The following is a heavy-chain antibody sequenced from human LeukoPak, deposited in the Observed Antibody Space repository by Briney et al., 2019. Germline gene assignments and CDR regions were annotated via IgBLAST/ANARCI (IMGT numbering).Heavy chain of an antibody. J-gene: IGHJ3*01. CDR3: WGTDKTGPETFDV. CDR1: ELTFSTYE. Sequence: PGGSLRLSCEASELTFSTYEMNWVRQAPGKGLEWIAYIMGGGRVIYYKDSVKGRFIISRDNAKKSLFLQMNSLRVEDTAVYYCWGTDKTGPETFDVWGLGTMVTVSS. CDR2: IMGGGRVI. D-gene: IGHD3-16*01. V-gene: IGHV3-48*03.